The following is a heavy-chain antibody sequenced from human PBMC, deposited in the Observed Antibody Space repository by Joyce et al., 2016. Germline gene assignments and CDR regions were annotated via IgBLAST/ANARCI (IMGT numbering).Heavy chain of an antibody. D-gene: IGHD3-10*01. CDR1: GASFSGTSYY. V-gene: IGHV4-61*01. J-gene: IGHJ6*02. CDR2: IYNRATT. CDR3: ATSLPSRVGGFQFFGMDV. Sequence: HLQESGPGLVKPSETLSLTCTISGASFSGTSYYWSWIRQSPGKGLEWVGFIYNRATTHYSPSLGGRLSISVGAAKKQFSLRLTSVTSADTAVYYCATSLPSRVGGFQFFGMDVWGQGTTVIVS.